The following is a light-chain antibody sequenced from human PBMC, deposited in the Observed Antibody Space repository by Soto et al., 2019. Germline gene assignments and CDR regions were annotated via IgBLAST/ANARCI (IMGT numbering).Light chain of an antibody. J-gene: IGLJ3*02. Sequence: QSVLTQPPSVSGAPGQRLTISCAGTSSNIGAGFDVHWYQQLPGTAPKLLIYSDNQRPSGVPDRFSGSKSGTSASLAISGLQSEDEADYYCATWDDSLNAWVFGGGTKVTVL. V-gene: IGLV1-40*01. CDR2: SDN. CDR3: ATWDDSLNAWV. CDR1: SSNIGAGFD.